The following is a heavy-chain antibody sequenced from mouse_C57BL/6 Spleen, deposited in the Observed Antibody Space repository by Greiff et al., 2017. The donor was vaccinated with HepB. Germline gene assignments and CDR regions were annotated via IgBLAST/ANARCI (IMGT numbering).Heavy chain of an antibody. CDR2: IRSKSNNYAT. V-gene: IGHV10-1*01. J-gene: IGHJ2*01. CDR1: GFSFNTYA. Sequence: DAGGGLVQPKGSLKLSCAASGFSFNTYAMNWVRQAPGKGLEWVARIRSKSNNYATYYADSVKDRFTISRDDSESMLYLQMNNLKTEDTAMYYCVRQGGGGVFDYWGQGTTLTVSS. D-gene: IGHD1-1*02. CDR3: VRQGGGGVFDY.